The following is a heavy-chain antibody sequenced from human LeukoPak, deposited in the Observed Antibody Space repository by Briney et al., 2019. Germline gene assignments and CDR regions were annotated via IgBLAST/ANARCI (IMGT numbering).Heavy chain of an antibody. D-gene: IGHD1-26*01. CDR2: MTYDGSEK. J-gene: IGHJ4*02. Sequence: GRSLRLSCAASGFTFSSYGMHWVRQAPGKGLEWVSLMTYDGSEKYYADSVKGRFTISTDNSKNTLFLQMNSLRAEDTAVYYCAKGAWDLLLNYFDSWGQGTLVTVSS. CDR1: GFTFSSYG. CDR3: AKGAWDLLLNYFDS. V-gene: IGHV3-30*18.